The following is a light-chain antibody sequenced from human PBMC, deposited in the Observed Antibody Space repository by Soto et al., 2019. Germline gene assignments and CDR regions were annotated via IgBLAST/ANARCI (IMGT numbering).Light chain of an antibody. CDR1: SSDIGGYKY. Sequence: QSVLTQPASVSGSLGQSITISCTGTSSDIGGYKYVSWYQQHPGKAPKLIIFEVSNRPSGVSDRFSGSNSGNTASLTISHQADDEATYYCCSYAGSDALVFGSGTKVTVL. J-gene: IGLJ1*01. CDR2: EVS. V-gene: IGLV2-14*01. CDR3: CSYAGSDALV.